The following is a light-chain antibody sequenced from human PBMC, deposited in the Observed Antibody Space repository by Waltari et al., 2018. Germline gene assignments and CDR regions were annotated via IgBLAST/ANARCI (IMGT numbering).Light chain of an antibody. V-gene: IGKV3-15*01. J-gene: IGKJ4*01. CDR3: QQYNNWPPLT. CDR1: QSVSSN. CDR2: GAS. Sequence: EIVMTQSPATLSVSPGERAILSCRASQSVSSNLAWYQQKPGQAPMLLIYGASTRATGIPARFSCSGSGTEFTLTISSLQSEDFAVYYCQQYNNWPPLTFGGGTKVEIK.